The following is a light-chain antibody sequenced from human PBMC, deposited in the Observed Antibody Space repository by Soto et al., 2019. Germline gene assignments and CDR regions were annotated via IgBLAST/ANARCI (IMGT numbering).Light chain of an antibody. CDR1: QSIITY. CDR3: QQRYSTPIS. J-gene: IGKJ5*01. CDR2: AAS. V-gene: IGKV1-39*01. Sequence: DIQMTPSPSSLSASVGDRVTITCRASQSIITYLNWYQQKPGKAPKLLIYAASSLQSGVPSRFSGSGSGTDFTLTISSLQPEDCATYYCQQRYSTPISVGQGTRLEIK.